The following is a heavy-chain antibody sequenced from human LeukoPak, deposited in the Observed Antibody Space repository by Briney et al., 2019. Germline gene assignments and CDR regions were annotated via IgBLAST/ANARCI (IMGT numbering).Heavy chain of an antibody. CDR2: ISAYNGNT. CDR1: GFTFTGYY. J-gene: IGHJ5*02. V-gene: IGHV1-18*01. Sequence: ASVKVSCKTSGFTFTGYYIHWVRQAPGQGLEWMGWISAYNGNTNYAQKLQGRVTMTTDTSTSTAYMELRSLRSDDTAVYYCARERRYSGSYWEYNWFDPWGQGTLVTVSS. CDR3: ARERRYSGSYWEYNWFDP. D-gene: IGHD1-26*01.